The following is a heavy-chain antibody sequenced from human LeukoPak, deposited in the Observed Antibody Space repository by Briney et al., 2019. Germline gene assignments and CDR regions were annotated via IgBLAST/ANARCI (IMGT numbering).Heavy chain of an antibody. Sequence: GGSLRLSCAAPGFTVSSNYMSWVRQAPGKGLEWVSVIYSGGSTYYADSVKGRFTISRDNSKNTLYLQMNSLRAEDTAVYYCARDGDYYDSSGYGLFDYWGQGTLVTVSS. J-gene: IGHJ4*02. V-gene: IGHV3-66*02. CDR1: GFTVSSNY. D-gene: IGHD3-22*01. CDR2: IYSGGST. CDR3: ARDGDYYDSSGYGLFDY.